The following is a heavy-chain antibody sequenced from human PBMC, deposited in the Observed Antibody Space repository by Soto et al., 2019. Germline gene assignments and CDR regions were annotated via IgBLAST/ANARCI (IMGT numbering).Heavy chain of an antibody. CDR3: ARHRGVLLWFGSYGMDV. CDR1: GGSISSSSYY. Sequence: SETLSLTCTVSGGSISSSSYYWGWIRQPPGKGLEWIGSIYYSGSTYYNPSLKSRVTISVDTSKNQSSLKLSSVTAADTAVYYCARHRGVLLWFGSYGMDVWGQGTTVTVSS. V-gene: IGHV4-39*01. D-gene: IGHD3-10*01. J-gene: IGHJ6*02. CDR2: IYYSGST.